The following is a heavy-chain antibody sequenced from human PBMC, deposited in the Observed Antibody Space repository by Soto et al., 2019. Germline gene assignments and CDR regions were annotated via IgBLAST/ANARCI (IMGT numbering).Heavy chain of an antibody. J-gene: IGHJ5*02. CDR2: INPNSGGT. V-gene: IGHV1-2*04. Sequence: ASVKVSCKASGYTFTGYYMHWVRQAPGQGLEWMGWINPNSGGTNYAQKLQGWVTMTRDTSISTAYMELSRLRSDDTAVYYCARGGCSGGSCYRITTEKNWFDPWGQGTLVTVSS. CDR1: GYTFTGYY. D-gene: IGHD2-15*01. CDR3: ARGGCSGGSCYRITTEKNWFDP.